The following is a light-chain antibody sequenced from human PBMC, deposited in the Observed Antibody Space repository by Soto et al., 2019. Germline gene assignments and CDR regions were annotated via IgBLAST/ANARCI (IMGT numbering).Light chain of an antibody. CDR1: QTVNGNY. J-gene: IGKJ1*01. Sequence: ETVLTQSPGTLSLSPGERATLSCRASQTVNGNYLGWYQQKPGQAPRLLIYGTSSRATGIPDRFSGSGSGTDVTLTISRLEPEDFAVYYCQQCGSLPVTFGQGTRVDIK. CDR2: GTS. V-gene: IGKV3-20*01. CDR3: QQCGSLPVT.